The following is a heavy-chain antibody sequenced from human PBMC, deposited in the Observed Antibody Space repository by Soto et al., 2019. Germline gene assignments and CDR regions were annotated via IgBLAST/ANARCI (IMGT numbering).Heavy chain of an antibody. CDR1: GYTLRELN. J-gene: IGHJ4*02. V-gene: IGHV1-24*01. D-gene: IGHD2-21*02. CDR3: ATGDQLSAEVTGISFSF. CDR2: YDPAKGET. Sequence: ASVKVSCKVTGYTLRELNLHWVRQAPGKGLEWLAGYDPAKGETLYAQTVKGRITVTEDTSAVTAYTELRGLTFDNSAVYYCATGDQLSAEVTGISFSFWGQGTRVTVSS.